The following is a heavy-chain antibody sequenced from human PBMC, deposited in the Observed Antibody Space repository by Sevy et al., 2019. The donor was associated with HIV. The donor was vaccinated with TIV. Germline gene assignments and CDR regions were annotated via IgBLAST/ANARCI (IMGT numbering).Heavy chain of an antibody. D-gene: IGHD2-15*01. CDR1: GFTFSSYW. CDR2: VNSDGRST. J-gene: IGHJ4*02. V-gene: IGHV3-74*01. CDR3: VAANTWQDY. Sequence: GGSLRLSCAASGFTFSSYWMHWVRQAPGKGPGWASGVNSDGRSTNYADSVKGRFTMSRDSAKNTLYLQMNSLRAEDTAVYFCVAANTWQDYWGQGTLVTVSS.